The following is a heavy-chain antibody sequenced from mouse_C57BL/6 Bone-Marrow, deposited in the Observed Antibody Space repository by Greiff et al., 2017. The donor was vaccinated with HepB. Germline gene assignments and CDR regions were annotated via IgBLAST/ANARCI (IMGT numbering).Heavy chain of an antibody. V-gene: IGHV3-6*01. D-gene: IGHD2-1*01. Sequence: EVKLMESGPGLVKPSQSLSLTCSVTGYSITSGYYWNWIRQFPGNKLEWMGYISYDGSNNYNPSLKNRISITRDTSKNQFFLKLNSVTTEDTATYYCAREDYGNYDWYFDVWGTGTTVTVSS. CDR3: AREDYGNYDWYFDV. CDR2: ISYDGSN. CDR1: GYSITSGYY. J-gene: IGHJ1*03.